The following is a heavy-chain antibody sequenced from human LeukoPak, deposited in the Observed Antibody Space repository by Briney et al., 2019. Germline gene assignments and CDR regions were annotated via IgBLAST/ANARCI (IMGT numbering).Heavy chain of an antibody. CDR3: ARLKYSSSSPLFDY. Sequence: GGSPRLSCAASGFTFSSYAMSWVRQAPGKGLEWVSAISGSGGSTYYADSVKGRFTISRDNAKNSLNLQMNSLRAEDTAVYYCARLKYSSSSPLFDYWGQGTLVTVSS. V-gene: IGHV3-23*01. CDR2: ISGSGGST. CDR1: GFTFSSYA. J-gene: IGHJ4*02. D-gene: IGHD6-6*01.